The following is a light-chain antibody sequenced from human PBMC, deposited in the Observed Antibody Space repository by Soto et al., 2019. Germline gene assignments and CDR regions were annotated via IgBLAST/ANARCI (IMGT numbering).Light chain of an antibody. CDR1: SSDIGSYNY. CDR2: EVS. J-gene: IGLJ1*01. V-gene: IGLV2-14*01. Sequence: QSVLTQPASVSGSPGQSIAISCTGTSSDIGSYNYVSWYQQHPGKAPKLMIHEVSNRPSGVSDRFSGSKSGNTASLTTSGLQADDEADYYCSSHTTYSTRVFGTGTKVTVL. CDR3: SSHTTYSTRV.